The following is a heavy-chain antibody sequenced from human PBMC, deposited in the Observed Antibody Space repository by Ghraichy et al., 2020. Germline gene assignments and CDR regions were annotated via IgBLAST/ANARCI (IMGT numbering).Heavy chain of an antibody. CDR1: GFTFSSYT. Sequence: GSLRLSCAASGFTFSSYTMNWVRQAPGKGLEWVSSIGGSGRYRYYADSLKGRFAISRDNAKNSLYLQMNSLSAEDAAVYYCTRDASLPGYSYGRPLYGMDVWGQGTTVTVTS. CDR2: IGGSGRYR. CDR3: TRDASLPGYSYGRPLYGMDV. J-gene: IGHJ6*02. V-gene: IGHV3-21*01. D-gene: IGHD5-18*01.